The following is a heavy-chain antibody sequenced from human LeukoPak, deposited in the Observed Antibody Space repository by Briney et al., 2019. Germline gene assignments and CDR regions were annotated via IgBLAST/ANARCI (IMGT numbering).Heavy chain of an antibody. J-gene: IGHJ4*02. Sequence: GGSLRLSCAASGFTFSSYAMSWVRQAPGKGLEWVSAISGSGGSTYYADSVKGRFTISRDNSKNTLYLQMHSLRAEDTAVYYCAKDRERWLKPLYYFDYWGQGTLVTVSS. V-gene: IGHV3-23*01. CDR3: AKDRERWLKPLYYFDY. CDR2: ISGSGGST. D-gene: IGHD5-24*01. CDR1: GFTFSSYA.